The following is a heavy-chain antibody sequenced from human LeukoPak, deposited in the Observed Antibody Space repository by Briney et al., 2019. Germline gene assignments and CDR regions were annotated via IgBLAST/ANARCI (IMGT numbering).Heavy chain of an antibody. CDR3: ARDVLIAADGVIRLDAFDI. V-gene: IGHV3-21*01. D-gene: IGHD6-13*01. CDR1: GFTFSSSN. CDR2: ISSSSSFI. Sequence: GGSLRLSCAASGFTFSSSNMNWVRQTPGKGLEWVSSISSSSSFIYYADLVKGRFTISRDNAKNSLYLQMNSLRAEDTAVYYCARDVLIAADGVIRLDAFDIWGQGTVVTVSS. J-gene: IGHJ3*02.